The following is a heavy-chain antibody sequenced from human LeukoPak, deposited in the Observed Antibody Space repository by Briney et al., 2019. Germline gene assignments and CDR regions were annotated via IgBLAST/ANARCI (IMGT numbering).Heavy chain of an antibody. CDR1: GYTFTIYG. V-gene: IGHV1-18*01. D-gene: IGHD6-19*01. Sequence: GASVSVSFKASGYTFTIYGISWVRQAPGQGVEWMGWISAYNGNTNYAQKLQGRVTMTTDTSTSTAYMELRSLRSDDTAVYYCARRGLEIPVADYWGQGTLVTVSS. CDR3: ARRGLEIPVADY. CDR2: ISAYNGNT. J-gene: IGHJ4*02.